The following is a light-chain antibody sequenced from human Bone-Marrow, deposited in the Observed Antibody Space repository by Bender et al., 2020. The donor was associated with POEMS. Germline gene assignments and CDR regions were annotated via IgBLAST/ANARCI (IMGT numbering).Light chain of an antibody. J-gene: IGLJ2*01. V-gene: IGLV2-23*01. CDR2: EGT. CDR3: CSYAGSSTFVV. CDR1: SSDIGEYDL. Sequence: SALTQPASVSGSPGQSITISCTGTSSDIGEYDLVSWYQQSPGEAPKLLIYEGTKRPAGIPHRFSGSTSGNTASLTISDLQAEDEADYYCCSYAGSSTFVVFGGGTKLTVL.